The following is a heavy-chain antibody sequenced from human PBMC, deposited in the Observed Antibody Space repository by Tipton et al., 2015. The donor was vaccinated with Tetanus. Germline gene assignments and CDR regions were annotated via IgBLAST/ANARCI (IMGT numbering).Heavy chain of an antibody. V-gene: IGHV4-30-4*01. CDR1: GGSISNGGYF. Sequence: TLSLTCTVSGGSISNGGYFWNWIRQRPGKGPEWIGYIYYSGSTYYNPSLKSRVTISVDTSKNQFSLELSSVTAADTAVYYCARHSSLKALNYWGQGTLVTASS. CDR3: ARHSSLKALNY. D-gene: IGHD3-9*01. J-gene: IGHJ4*02. CDR2: IYYSGST.